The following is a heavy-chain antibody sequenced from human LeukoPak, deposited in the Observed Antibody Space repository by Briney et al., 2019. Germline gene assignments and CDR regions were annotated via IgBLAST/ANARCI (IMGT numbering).Heavy chain of an antibody. CDR1: GGSFSGYY. Sequence: SETLSLTCAVYGGSFSGYYWSWIRQPPGKGLEWIGEINHSGSTNYNPSLKSRVTISVDTSKNQFSLKLSSVTAADTAVYYCARDPGIAVAGGGNWGQGTLVTVSS. J-gene: IGHJ4*02. CDR3: ARDPGIAVAGGGN. D-gene: IGHD6-19*01. V-gene: IGHV4-34*01. CDR2: INHSGST.